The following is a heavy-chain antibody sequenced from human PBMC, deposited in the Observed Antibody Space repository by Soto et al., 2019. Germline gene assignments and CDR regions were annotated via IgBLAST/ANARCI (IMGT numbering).Heavy chain of an antibody. CDR3: AREYDSSGYYQYYFDY. V-gene: IGHV1-69*13. J-gene: IGHJ4*02. CDR2: IIPIFGTA. Sequence: SVKVSCKASGGTFSSYAISWVRQAPGQGLEWMGGIIPIFGTANYAQKFQGRVTITADESTSTAYMELSSLRSEDTAVYYCAREYDSSGYYQYYFDYWGQGTLVTVSS. D-gene: IGHD3-22*01. CDR1: GGTFSSYA.